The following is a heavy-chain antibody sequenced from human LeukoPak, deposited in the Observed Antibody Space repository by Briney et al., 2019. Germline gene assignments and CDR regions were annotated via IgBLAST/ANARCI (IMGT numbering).Heavy chain of an antibody. CDR2: IEYSGTTR. J-gene: IGHJ4*02. Sequence: GGSLRLSCATSTFTFSSYSMNWARQAPGKGLEWVSYIEYSGTTRYYADSVKGRFTVSRDSAKNSLYLQMNSLRDEDTAVYYCARILGFTLDYWGQGTLVTVSS. V-gene: IGHV3-48*02. CDR1: TFTFSSYS. CDR3: ARILGFTLDY.